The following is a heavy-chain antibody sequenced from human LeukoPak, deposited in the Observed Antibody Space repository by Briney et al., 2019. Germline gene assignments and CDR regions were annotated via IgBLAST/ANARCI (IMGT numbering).Heavy chain of an antibody. Sequence: GASVKVSCKASGYTFTGYYMHWVRQAPGQGLEWMGWINPNSGGTNYAQKFQGRVTMTTDTSTSTAYMELRSLRSDDTAVYYCARDPNLYCSSTSCYTTGDTPNFDYWGQGTLVTVSS. J-gene: IGHJ4*02. CDR1: GYTFTGYY. D-gene: IGHD2-2*02. CDR3: ARDPNLYCSSTSCYTTGDTPNFDY. V-gene: IGHV1-2*02. CDR2: INPNSGGT.